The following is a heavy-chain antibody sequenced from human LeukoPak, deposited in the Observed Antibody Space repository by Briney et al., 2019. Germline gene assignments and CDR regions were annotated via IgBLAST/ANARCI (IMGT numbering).Heavy chain of an antibody. CDR1: GGSFSGCY. CDR3: ARQPPYSSSWFDY. V-gene: IGHV4-34*01. D-gene: IGHD6-13*01. J-gene: IGHJ4*02. CDR2: INHSGST. Sequence: SETLSLTCAVYGGSFSGCYWSWIRQPPGKGLEWIGEINHSGSTNYNPSLKSRVTISVDTSKNQFSLKLSSVTAADTAVYYCARQPPYSSSWFDYWGQGTLVTVSS.